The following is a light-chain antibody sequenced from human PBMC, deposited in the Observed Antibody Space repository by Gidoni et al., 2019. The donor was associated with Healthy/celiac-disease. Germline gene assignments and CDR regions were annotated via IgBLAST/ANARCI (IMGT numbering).Light chain of an antibody. J-gene: IGKJ1*01. V-gene: IGKV4-1*01. CDR1: QSVLYSFNNKNY. Sequence: DIVMTQSPDSLAVSLGERATINCKSSQSVLYSFNNKNYLAWYHQKPGQTTKLLIYWASTRESGVPDRFSGSGSGTDFTLTISSLQAEDVAVYYCQQYYSTPPWTFGQGTKVEIK. CDR3: QQYYSTPPWT. CDR2: WAS.